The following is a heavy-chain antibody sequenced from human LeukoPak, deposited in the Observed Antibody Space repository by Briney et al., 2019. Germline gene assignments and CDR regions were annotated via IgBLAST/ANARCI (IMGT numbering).Heavy chain of an antibody. Sequence: SETLSLTCTVTGGSVSSDNYYWSWIRQPPGTGLEWIGYMYNSGSTNYSPSLKSRVTMSADTSKNQLSLKLSAVTAADTAVYYCARGKYSSSWYIFDPWGQGALVTVSS. V-gene: IGHV4-61*01. CDR2: MYNSGST. CDR1: GGSVSSDNYY. J-gene: IGHJ5*02. D-gene: IGHD6-13*01. CDR3: ARGKYSSSWYIFDP.